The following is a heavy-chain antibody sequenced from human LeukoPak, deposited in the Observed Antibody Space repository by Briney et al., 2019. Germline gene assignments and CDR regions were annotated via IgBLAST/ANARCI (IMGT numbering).Heavy chain of an antibody. V-gene: IGHV4-4*07. CDR2: IYTSGST. CDR3: ARDLGYSSGWSGVYFDY. J-gene: IGHJ4*02. CDR1: GGSISSYY. D-gene: IGHD6-19*01. Sequence: SETLSLTCTVSGGSISSYYWSWIRQPGGKGLEWIGRIYTSGSTNYNPSLKSRVTMSVDTSKNQFSLKLSSVTAADTAVYYCARDLGYSSGWSGVYFDYWGQGTLVTVSS.